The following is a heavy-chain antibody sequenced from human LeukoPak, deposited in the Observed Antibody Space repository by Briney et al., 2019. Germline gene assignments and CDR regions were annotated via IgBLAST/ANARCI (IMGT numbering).Heavy chain of an antibody. CDR2: INWNGGST. CDR3: ARWGASSGYYPFDY. CDR1: GFTFRSYW. V-gene: IGHV3-20*04. J-gene: IGHJ4*02. Sequence: GGSLSLSCAASGFTFRSYWIHWVRQAPGKGLEWVSGINWNGGSTGYADSVKGRFTISRDNAKNSLYLQMNSLRAEDTALHYCARWGASSGYYPFDYWGQGTLVTVSS. D-gene: IGHD3-22*01.